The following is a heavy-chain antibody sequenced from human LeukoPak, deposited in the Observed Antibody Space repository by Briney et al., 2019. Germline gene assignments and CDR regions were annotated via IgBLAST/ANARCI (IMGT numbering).Heavy chain of an antibody. Sequence: GGSLRLSCAASGFDFSSNWMHWVRHAPGQGLVWVSRIKGDGISTNYADSVKGRFTISRNIAKNTLYLQMNSLRAEDTGVYYCAKDHYWSIDYWGRGTLVTVSS. CDR2: IKGDGIST. CDR3: AKDHYWSIDY. D-gene: IGHD3-3*01. J-gene: IGHJ4*02. V-gene: IGHV3-74*01. CDR1: GFDFSSNW.